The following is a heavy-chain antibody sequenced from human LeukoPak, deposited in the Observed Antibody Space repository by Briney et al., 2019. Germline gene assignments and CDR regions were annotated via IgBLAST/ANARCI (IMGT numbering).Heavy chain of an antibody. D-gene: IGHD3-3*01. Sequence: GGSLRLSCVASGFTFSSYWMHWVCQAPGKGLVWVSRINTDGSSYADSVKGRFTISRDNAKNTLYLQMNSLRAEDTGVYYCARDRSDFWSGYSFGYWGQGTLVTVSS. CDR2: INTDGS. CDR3: ARDRSDFWSGYSFGY. J-gene: IGHJ4*02. CDR1: GFTFSSYW. V-gene: IGHV3-74*01.